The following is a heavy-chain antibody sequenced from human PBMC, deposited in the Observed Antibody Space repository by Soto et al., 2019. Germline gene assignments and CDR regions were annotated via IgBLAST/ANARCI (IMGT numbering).Heavy chain of an antibody. Sequence: EVQLVESGGGLVQPGGSLRLSCAASGFTFSSSWMHWVRQAPGKGLVWVSRVDSDGSSTTYADSVKGRFTISRDNAKNTLYLQMNSLRAEDTAVYYCAKGGWAVPDYWSQGTLVTVSA. CDR1: GFTFSSSW. V-gene: IGHV3-74*01. CDR2: VDSDGSST. D-gene: IGHD3-16*01. CDR3: AKGGWAVPDY. J-gene: IGHJ4*02.